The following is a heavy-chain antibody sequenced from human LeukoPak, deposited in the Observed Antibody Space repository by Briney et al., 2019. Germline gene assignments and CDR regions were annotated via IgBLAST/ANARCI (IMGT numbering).Heavy chain of an antibody. V-gene: IGHV3-23*01. J-gene: IGHJ4*02. CDR2: ISGSGDST. CDR1: GFTFSNYA. Sequence: PGGSLRLSCAASGFTFSNYAMNWVRQAPGKGLEWVSGISGSGDSTFYADSVKGRFTISRDNSKNTLYLQMDSLRVEDTAVYYCARDWGYWGQGTLVTDSS. D-gene: IGHD3-16*01. CDR3: ARDWGY.